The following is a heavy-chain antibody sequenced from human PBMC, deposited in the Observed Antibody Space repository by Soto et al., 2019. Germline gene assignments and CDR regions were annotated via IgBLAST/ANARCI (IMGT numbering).Heavy chain of an antibody. CDR1: GGSISSSSYY. Sequence: PSETLSLTCTVSGGSISSSSYYWGWIRQPPGKGLEWIGSIYYSGSTYYNPSLKSRVTISVDTSKNQFSLKLSSVTAADTAVYYCARQDSRGGVAPLWGQGTLVTVS. D-gene: IGHD3-22*01. CDR3: ARQDSRGGVAPL. J-gene: IGHJ4*02. CDR2: IYYSGST. V-gene: IGHV4-39*01.